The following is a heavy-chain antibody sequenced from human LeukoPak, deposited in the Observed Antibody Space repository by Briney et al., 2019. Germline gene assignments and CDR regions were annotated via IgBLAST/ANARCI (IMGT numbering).Heavy chain of an antibody. J-gene: IGHJ4*02. V-gene: IGHV4-34*01. CDR3: ARGVRIADY. CDR2: INHSGST. CDR1: GGSFSSYY. Sequence: SETLSLPCAVYGGSFSSYYWSWIRQSPGRGLEWIGEINHSGSTYYNPSLKSRVTISEDTSKNQFSLKLSSVTAADAAVYYCARGVRIADYWGQGTLVTVSS. D-gene: IGHD6-13*01.